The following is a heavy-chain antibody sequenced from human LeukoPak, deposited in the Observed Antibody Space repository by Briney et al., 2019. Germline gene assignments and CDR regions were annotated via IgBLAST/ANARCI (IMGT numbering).Heavy chain of an antibody. J-gene: IGHJ6*03. CDR3: ARDRSIAARSYYYYMDV. V-gene: IGHV3-53*01. CDR2: IYGGGST. Sequence: GGSLRLSCAATGLSVSSNFMSWVRQAPGKGLEWVSVIYGGGSTYYADSVKGRFTISRDNSKNTLYLQMNSLRAEDTAVYYCARDRSIAARSYYYYMDVWGKGTTVTVSS. CDR1: GLSVSSNF. D-gene: IGHD6-6*01.